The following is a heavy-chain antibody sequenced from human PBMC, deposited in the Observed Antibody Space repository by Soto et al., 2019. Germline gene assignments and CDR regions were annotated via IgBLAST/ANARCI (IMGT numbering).Heavy chain of an antibody. J-gene: IGHJ5*02. V-gene: IGHV3-33*01. D-gene: IGHD3-3*01. Sequence: GSLRLSCAASGFTFSSYGMHWVRQAPGKGLEWVAVIWYDGSNKYYADSVKGRFTISRDNSKNTLYLQMNSLRAEDTAVYYCARGVVLRFLEWPRFDPWGQGTLVTVSS. CDR2: IWYDGSNK. CDR3: ARGVVLRFLEWPRFDP. CDR1: GFTFSSYG.